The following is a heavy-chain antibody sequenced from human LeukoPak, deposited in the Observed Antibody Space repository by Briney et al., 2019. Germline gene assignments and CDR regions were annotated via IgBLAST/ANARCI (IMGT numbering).Heavy chain of an antibody. D-gene: IGHD6-13*01. J-gene: IGHJ4*02. CDR2: IYYSGST. Sequence: KASETLSLTCTVSGGSISSYYWSWIRQPPGKGLEWIGYIYYSGSTNYNPSLKSRVTISVDTCKNQFSLKLSSVTAADTAVYYCARYGAAAGTVPKTTFDYWGQGTLVTVSS. V-gene: IGHV4-59*12. CDR1: GGSISSYY. CDR3: ARYGAAAGTVPKTTFDY.